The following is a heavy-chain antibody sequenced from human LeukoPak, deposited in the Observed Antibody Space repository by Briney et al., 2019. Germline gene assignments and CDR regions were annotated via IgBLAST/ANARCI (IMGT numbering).Heavy chain of an antibody. CDR1: VDPISIYY. J-gene: IGHJ6*02. V-gene: IGHV4-59*01. D-gene: IGHD5-12*01. CDR2: IYYSGST. Sequence: PSETQSLTCSVCVDPISIYYGLGIRRPPGKGLVGIGYIYYSGSTNYNHSLKSRVTISVDTSKNQFSLKLSSVTAADTAVYYCARGLGRYYYYGMDVWGQGTTVTVSS. CDR3: ARGLGRYYYYGMDV.